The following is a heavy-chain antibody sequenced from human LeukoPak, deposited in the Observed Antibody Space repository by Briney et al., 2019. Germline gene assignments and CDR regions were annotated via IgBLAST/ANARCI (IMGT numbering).Heavy chain of an antibody. CDR1: GFTLTQLS. CDR2: FDPEDGET. D-gene: IGHD3-22*01. J-gene: IGHJ4*02. Sequence: ASAKVSCKVSGFTLTQLSIHWVRQTPGKGLEWMGGFDPEDGETIYAQRFQGRVTMTEDTSTDTAHMELSSLRSEDTAVYYCAASNPHYYDGSVYYWGYWGQGTLVTVSS. CDR3: AASNPHYYDGSVYYWGY. V-gene: IGHV1-24*01.